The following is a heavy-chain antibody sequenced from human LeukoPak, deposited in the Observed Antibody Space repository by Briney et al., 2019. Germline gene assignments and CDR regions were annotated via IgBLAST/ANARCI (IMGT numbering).Heavy chain of an antibody. CDR3: ARGRSNYYGMDV. Sequence: ASETLSLTCSVSDGSINSYYWNWIRRPPGKGLEWIGYIYYNGNTNYSPSLKSRVTMSVDTSKNLFSLKVSSVTAADTAVYYCARGRSNYYGMDVWGQGTTVTVSS. CDR1: DGSINSYY. CDR2: IYYNGNT. D-gene: IGHD1-26*01. V-gene: IGHV4-59*01. J-gene: IGHJ6*02.